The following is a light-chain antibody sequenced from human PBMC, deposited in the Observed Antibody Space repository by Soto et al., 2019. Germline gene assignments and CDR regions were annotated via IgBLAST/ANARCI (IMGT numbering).Light chain of an antibody. Sequence: RASQSISSNLAWYQQKPGQAPRLLIYGVSSRATGVPASFSGSGSGTDVTLMMTSHLSEDFVVNYGHQCKSWRTVGEGTKVDIK. CDR1: QSISSN. CDR3: HQCKSWRT. V-gene: IGKV3-15*01. CDR2: GVS. J-gene: IGKJ1*01.